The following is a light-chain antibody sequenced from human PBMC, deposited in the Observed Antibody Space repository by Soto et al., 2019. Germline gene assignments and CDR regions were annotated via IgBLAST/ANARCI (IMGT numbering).Light chain of an antibody. CDR1: QGISNY. V-gene: IGKV1-9*01. Sequence: DIPLTQSPALLSASVGDRVTITCRASQGISNYLAWYQQKPGKAPNLLIHTASSLQTGVPSRCSGSGSGTEFNLTISSLQPEDFATYYCQQRHSSPSTFGQGTRLEIK. CDR3: QQRHSSPST. J-gene: IGKJ5*01. CDR2: TAS.